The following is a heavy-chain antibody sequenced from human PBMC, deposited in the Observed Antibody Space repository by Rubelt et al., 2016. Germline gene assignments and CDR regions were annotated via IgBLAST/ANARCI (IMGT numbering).Heavy chain of an antibody. CDR3: GRDGESVGPDY. D-gene: IGHD3-10*01. J-gene: IGHJ4*02. V-gene: IGHV1-69*04. CDR2: IIPILGIA. Sequence: QVQLVQSGAEVKKPGSSVKVSCKASGGTFSCYAISWVRQAPGQGLEWMGRIIPILGIANYAQKFQGRVTITADKPPSTAYMELSSLRSDDTAVFYCGRDGESVGPDYWGQGTLVIVSS. CDR1: GGTFSCYA.